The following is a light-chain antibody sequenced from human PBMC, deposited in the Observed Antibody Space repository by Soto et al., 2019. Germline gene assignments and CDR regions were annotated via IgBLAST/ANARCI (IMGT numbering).Light chain of an antibody. Sequence: DIQMTQSPSSLSASVGDRVTITCQASQDITNYLNWYQQKPGKAPKLLIYDSSNLETGVTSRFSGSGSGTDFTFTISTLQPEDSAVYYCQQYDNLPITFGQGTRLEV. CDR3: QQYDNLPIT. V-gene: IGKV1-33*01. CDR2: DSS. CDR1: QDITNY. J-gene: IGKJ5*01.